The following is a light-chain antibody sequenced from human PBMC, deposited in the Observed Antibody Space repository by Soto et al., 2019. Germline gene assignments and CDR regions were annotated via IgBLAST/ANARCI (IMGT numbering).Light chain of an antibody. CDR1: NSDIGNYNY. Sequence: QSVLTQPRSVSGSPGQSVTIYCTGTNSDIGNYNYVSWYQQHPGKAPKVMIYDVTKRPSGVPDRFSGSTSGNTASLTISGLQAEDEADYYCCSYPGSHTWVFGGGTKVTVL. V-gene: IGLV2-11*01. CDR3: CSYPGSHTWV. CDR2: DVT. J-gene: IGLJ3*02.